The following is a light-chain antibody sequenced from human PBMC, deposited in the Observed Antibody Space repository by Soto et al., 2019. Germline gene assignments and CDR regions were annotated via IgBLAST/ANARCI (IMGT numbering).Light chain of an antibody. V-gene: IGKV3-11*01. CDR3: QQRGYWYT. Sequence: EIVLTQSPATLSLSPGERATLSCRASRSISNYLGWYQQKPGQPPRLLIYDASNRATDIPARFSGSGFGTDFTLTISSLEPEGFAVSYCQQRGYWYTFGQGTKLEIK. CDR1: RSISNY. CDR2: DAS. J-gene: IGKJ2*01.